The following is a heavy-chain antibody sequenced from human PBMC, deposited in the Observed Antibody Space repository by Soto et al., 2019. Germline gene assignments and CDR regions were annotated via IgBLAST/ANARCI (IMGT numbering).Heavy chain of an antibody. J-gene: IGHJ4*02. CDR1: GFTFSGSA. Sequence: GGSLRLSCAASGFTFSGSAMHWVRQASGKGLEWVGRIRSKANSYATAYAASVKGRFTISRDDSKNTAYLQMNSLKTEDTAVYYCTRQFFGPSPSGWYGGDYWGQGTLVTVSS. V-gene: IGHV3-73*01. CDR2: IRSKANSYAT. D-gene: IGHD6-19*01. CDR3: TRQFFGPSPSGWYGGDY.